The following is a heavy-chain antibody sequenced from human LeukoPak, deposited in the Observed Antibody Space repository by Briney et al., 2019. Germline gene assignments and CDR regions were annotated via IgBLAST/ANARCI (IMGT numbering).Heavy chain of an antibody. D-gene: IGHD3-9*01. CDR1: GGTFSSYA. Sequence: SVKVSCRASGGTFSSYAISWVRQAPGQGLEWMGGIIPIFGTANYAQKFQGRVTITADESTSTAYMELSSLRSEDTAVYYCARDHHYYDILTGEVAVLGAFDIWGQGTMVTVSS. V-gene: IGHV1-69*13. CDR2: IIPIFGTA. CDR3: ARDHHYYDILTGEVAVLGAFDI. J-gene: IGHJ3*02.